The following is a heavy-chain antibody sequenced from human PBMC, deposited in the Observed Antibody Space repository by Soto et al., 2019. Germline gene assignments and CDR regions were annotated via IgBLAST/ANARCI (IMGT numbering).Heavy chain of an antibody. V-gene: IGHV3-30*18. CDR2: ISYDGSNK. D-gene: IGHD3-3*01. J-gene: IGHJ6*02. Sequence: QVQLVESGGGVVQPGRSLRLSCAASGFTFSSYGMHWVRQAPGKGLEWVAVISYDGSNKYYADSVKGRFTISRDNSKNTLYLQMNGLRAEYTAVYYCAKDWEGSTSGRGYDFWSGYYHGMDVWGQGATGTVS. CDR3: AKDWEGSTSGRGYDFWSGYYHGMDV. CDR1: GFTFSSYG.